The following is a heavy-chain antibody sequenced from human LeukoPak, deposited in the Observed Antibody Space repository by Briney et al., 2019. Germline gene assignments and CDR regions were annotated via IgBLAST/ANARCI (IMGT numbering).Heavy chain of an antibody. CDR1: GFTFRSYA. Sequence: GGSLRLSCAASGFTFRSYAMSWVRQAPGKGLEWVSGISGSGANTFYADSVKGRFTISRDNSKKTLYLQMNSLTDGDTAVYYCAPLETTWGQGTLVTVRS. J-gene: IGHJ4*02. CDR2: ISGSGANT. V-gene: IGHV3-23*01. D-gene: IGHD4-17*01. CDR3: APLETT.